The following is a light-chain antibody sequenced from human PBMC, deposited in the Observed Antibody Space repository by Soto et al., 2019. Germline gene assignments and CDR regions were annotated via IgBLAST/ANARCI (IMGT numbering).Light chain of an antibody. J-gene: IGKJ5*01. V-gene: IGKV3-11*01. Sequence: EIVLTQSPATLSLSPGDRATLSCRASQTVRSYFAWYQQKHGQAPRLLIFGASDRATGIPDRFRGSGSGTDFTLPNNNQEPEDAAVYYCQQRLTWPITFGQGTRLE. CDR2: GAS. CDR1: QTVRSY. CDR3: QQRLTWPIT.